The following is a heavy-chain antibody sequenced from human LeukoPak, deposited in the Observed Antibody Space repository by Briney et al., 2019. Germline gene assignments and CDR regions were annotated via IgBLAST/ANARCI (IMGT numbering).Heavy chain of an antibody. CDR2: IGGSGSTM. Sequence: PGGSLRLSCAASGFTFSIYEMNWVRQAPGKGLEWVSFIGGSGSTMHFADSVKGRFTISRDNAKNSLYLQMNSLRGEDTAVYYCARGRWFDPWGQGTLVTVSS. J-gene: IGHJ5*02. CDR3: ARGRWFDP. CDR1: GFTFSIYE. V-gene: IGHV3-48*03.